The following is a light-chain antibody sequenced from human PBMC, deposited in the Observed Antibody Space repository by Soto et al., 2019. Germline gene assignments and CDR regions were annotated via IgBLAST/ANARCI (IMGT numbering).Light chain of an antibody. Sequence: QSALSQPPSSSGSPGQSVTISCTGTSSDVGAYDYVSWYQQYPGKAPKLIIYEVTKRPSGVPDRFSGSKSGNTASLTVSGLQADDEADCYCSSYAGSNNLVVFGGGTKLNVL. J-gene: IGLJ3*02. V-gene: IGLV2-8*01. CDR3: SSYAGSNNLVV. CDR1: SSDVGAYDY. CDR2: EVT.